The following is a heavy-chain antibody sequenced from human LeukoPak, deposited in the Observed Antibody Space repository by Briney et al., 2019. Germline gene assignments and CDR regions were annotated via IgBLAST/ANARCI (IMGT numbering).Heavy chain of an antibody. D-gene: IGHD3-3*01. V-gene: IGHV4-34*01. CDR2: VSHGGGT. J-gene: IGHJ3*02. Sequence: SETPSLTCSVYDGSLYEYYWSWFRQSPGKGLEWIGEVSHGGGTNYNWSLESRVTISVDKSKNQFSLVVTSVTAADTAIYYCAREMWVARSGFDIWAQGTVVTVSS. CDR3: AREMWVARSGFDI. CDR1: DGSLYEYY.